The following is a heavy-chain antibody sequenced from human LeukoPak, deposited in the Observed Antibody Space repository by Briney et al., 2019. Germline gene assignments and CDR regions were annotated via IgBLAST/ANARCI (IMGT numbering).Heavy chain of an antibody. CDR1: GGSFSGYY. CDR2: INHSGST. CDR3: ARTDFWIDP. D-gene: IGHD3-3*01. Sequence: PSETLSLTCAVYGGSFSGYYWSWIRQPPGKGLEWIGEINHSGSTNYNPSLKSRVTISVDTSKNQFSLKLSSMTAADTAVYYCARTDFWIDPWGQGTLVTVSS. J-gene: IGHJ5*02. V-gene: IGHV4-34*01.